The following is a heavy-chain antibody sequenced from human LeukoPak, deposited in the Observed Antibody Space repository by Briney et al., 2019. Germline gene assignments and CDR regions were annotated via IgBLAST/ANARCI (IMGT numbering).Heavy chain of an antibody. CDR3: ASSEVAYCGGDCYSKAFDI. V-gene: IGHV4-61*01. CDR2: IYYSGST. D-gene: IGHD2-21*02. Sequence: SETLSFTCTVSGGSVSSGSYYWSWIRQPPGKGLEWIGYIYYSGSTNYNPSLKSRVTISVDTSKNQFSLKLSSVTAADTAVYYCASSEVAYCGGDCYSKAFDIWGQGTMVTVSS. J-gene: IGHJ3*02. CDR1: GGSVSSGSYY.